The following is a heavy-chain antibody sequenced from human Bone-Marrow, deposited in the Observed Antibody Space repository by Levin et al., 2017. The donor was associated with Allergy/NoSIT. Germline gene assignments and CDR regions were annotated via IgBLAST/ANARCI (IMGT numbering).Heavy chain of an antibody. V-gene: IGHV3-74*01. CDR3: ARTGTPLDPYDSSGYFRYYYYYYGMDV. Sequence: PGGSLRLSCAASGFTFSSYWMHWVRQAPGKGLVWVSRINSDGSSTSYADSVKGRFTISRDNAKNTLYLQMNSLRAEDTAVYYCARTGTPLDPYDSSGYFRYYYYYYGMDVWGQGTTVTVSS. CDR1: GFTFSSYW. J-gene: IGHJ6*02. D-gene: IGHD3-22*01. CDR2: INSDGSST.